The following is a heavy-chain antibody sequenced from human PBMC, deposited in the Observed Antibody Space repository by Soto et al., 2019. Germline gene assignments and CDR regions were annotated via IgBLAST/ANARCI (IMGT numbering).Heavy chain of an antibody. J-gene: IGHJ6*02. Sequence: QVQLVESGGGVVQPGRSLRLSCAASGFTFNSYAMHWVRQAPGKGLEWVAVISYDGSNKYYADSVKGRFTISRDNSKNTLYLQMNSLRAEDTAVYYCARDPDDYGDYNLYYYYYGMDVWGQGTTVTVSS. CDR3: ARDPDDYGDYNLYYYYYGMDV. CDR2: ISYDGSNK. V-gene: IGHV3-30-3*01. CDR1: GFTFNSYA. D-gene: IGHD4-17*01.